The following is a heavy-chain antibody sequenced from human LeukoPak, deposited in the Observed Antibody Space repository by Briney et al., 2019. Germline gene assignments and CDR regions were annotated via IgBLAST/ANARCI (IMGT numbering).Heavy chain of an antibody. Sequence: SETLSLTCAVYGGSFSGYSWTWIRQPPGKELEWIGEINHGGSTNYNPSLKSRVTISVDTSKNQFPLNLNSVTAADTAVYYCARGRYCGSTSCPPGPYWGQGTLVTVSS. CDR3: ARGRYCGSTSCPPGPY. D-gene: IGHD2-2*01. CDR1: GGSFSGYS. V-gene: IGHV4-34*01. CDR2: INHGGST. J-gene: IGHJ4*02.